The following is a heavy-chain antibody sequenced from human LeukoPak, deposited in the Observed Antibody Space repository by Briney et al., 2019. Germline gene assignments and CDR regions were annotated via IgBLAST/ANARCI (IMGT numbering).Heavy chain of an antibody. V-gene: IGHV4-34*01. J-gene: IGHJ4*02. D-gene: IGHD3-16*01. CDR2: INHSGST. CDR1: GGSFSGYY. CDR3: ARHVRGGSYFNY. Sequence: SETLSLTCAVYGGSFSGYYWSWIRQPPGKGLEWIGEINHSGSTNYNPSLKSRVTISVDTSKNQFSLKLSSVTAADTAVYYCARHVRGGSYFNYWGQGTPVTVSS.